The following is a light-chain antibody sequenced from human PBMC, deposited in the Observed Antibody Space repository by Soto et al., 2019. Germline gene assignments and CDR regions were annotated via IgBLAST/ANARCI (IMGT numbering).Light chain of an antibody. J-gene: IGKJ5*01. CDR2: GAS. V-gene: IGKV3-20*01. CDR3: QLYSTSLFT. CDR1: QSISRY. Sequence: IVLTQSQGTLSLSGGDRDTLXCWASQSISRYLAWYQQKPGQGPRLLIYGASSRATGTPDRFSGSGSGTDFTLTINRLEPEDFAVYYCQLYSTSLFTFAQGTRLEIK.